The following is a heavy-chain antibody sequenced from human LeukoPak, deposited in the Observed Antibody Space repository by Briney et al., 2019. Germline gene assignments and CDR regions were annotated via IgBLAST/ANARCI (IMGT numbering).Heavy chain of an antibody. Sequence: SETLSLTCAVSGYSISSGCYWGWIRQPPGKGLEWLGNIYHSGSAYYNPSLKSRVTMSVDTSKNQFSLKLSSVTATDTAMYYYVKDIYNSDWTALDYWGHLTLVTVSS. J-gene: IGHJ4*01. CDR3: VKDIYNSDWTALDY. D-gene: IGHD6-19*01. CDR1: GYSISSGCY. CDR2: IYHSGSA. V-gene: IGHV4-38-2*02.